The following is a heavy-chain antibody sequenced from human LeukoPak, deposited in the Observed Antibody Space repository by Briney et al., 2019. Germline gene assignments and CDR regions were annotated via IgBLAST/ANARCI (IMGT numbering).Heavy chain of an antibody. CDR3: ARGYSGYPVDY. CDR2: IYYSGST. J-gene: IGHJ4*02. D-gene: IGHD5-12*01. CDR1: GGSISSGGYY. Sequence: SQTLSLTCTVSGGSISSGGYYWSWIRQHPGKGLEWIGYIYYSGSTYYNPSLKSRVTISVDTSKTQFSLKLSSVTAADTAVYYCARGYSGYPVDYWGQGTLVTVSS. V-gene: IGHV4-31*03.